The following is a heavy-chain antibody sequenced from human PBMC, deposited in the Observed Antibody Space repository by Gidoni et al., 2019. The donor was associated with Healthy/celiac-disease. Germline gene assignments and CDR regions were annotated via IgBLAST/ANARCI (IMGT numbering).Heavy chain of an antibody. CDR1: GFPFSSYA. D-gene: IGHD6-13*01. CDR2: ISSNGGST. V-gene: IGHV3-64D*06. J-gene: IGHJ4*02. Sequence: EVQLVASGGGLVQPGWSLTLSCSASGFPFSSYAMHWVRQAPGKGLEYVSAISSNGGSTYYADSVKGRVTISRDNSKNTLYLQMSSLRAEDTAVYYCVKDGYSSSWYGLKEFDYWGQGTLVTVSS. CDR3: VKDGYSSSWYGLKEFDY.